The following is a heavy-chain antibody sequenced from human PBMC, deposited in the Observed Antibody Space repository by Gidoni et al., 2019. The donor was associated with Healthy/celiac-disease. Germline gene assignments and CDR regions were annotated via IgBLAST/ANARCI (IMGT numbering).Heavy chain of an antibody. D-gene: IGHD2-15*01. CDR2: INSDGSST. Sequence: EVQLVESGGGLVQPGGSMRLPGAASGFTFSSYWIHWVRQAPGKGLVWVSRINSDGSSTSYADSVKGRFTISRDNAKNTLYLQMNSLRAEDTAVYYCARVIDPQSRYYMDVWGKGTTVTVSS. CDR1: GFTFSSYW. J-gene: IGHJ6*03. CDR3: ARVIDPQSRYYMDV. V-gene: IGHV3-74*01.